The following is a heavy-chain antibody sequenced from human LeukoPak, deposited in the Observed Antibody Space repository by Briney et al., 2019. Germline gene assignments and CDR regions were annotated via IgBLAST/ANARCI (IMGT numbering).Heavy chain of an antibody. CDR1: GGSFSGYY. CDR3: ARNRGSGSYYFSPYYYYGMDV. D-gene: IGHD3-10*01. CDR2: INHSGST. J-gene: IGHJ6*02. Sequence: PSETLSLTCAVYGGSFSGYYWSWIRQPPGKGLEWIGEINHSGSTNYNPSLKSRVTISVDTSKNQFSLKLSSVTAADTAVYYCARNRGSGSYYFSPYYYYGMDVWGQGTTVTVSS. V-gene: IGHV4-34*01.